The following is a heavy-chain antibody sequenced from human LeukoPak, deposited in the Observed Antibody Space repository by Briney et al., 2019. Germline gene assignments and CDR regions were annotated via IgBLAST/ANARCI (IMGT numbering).Heavy chain of an antibody. D-gene: IGHD5-18*01. CDR1: GDSISSYF. CDR2: IYYSGST. CDR3: ARAGTAMVSLDY. V-gene: IGHV4-59*01. J-gene: IGHJ4*02. Sequence: SETLSLTCTVSGDSISSYFWSWLRQPPGKGLEWIGYIYYSGSTNYNPSLKSRVTISVDTSKNQFSLKLSSVTAADTAVYYCARAGTAMVSLDYWGQGTLVTVSS.